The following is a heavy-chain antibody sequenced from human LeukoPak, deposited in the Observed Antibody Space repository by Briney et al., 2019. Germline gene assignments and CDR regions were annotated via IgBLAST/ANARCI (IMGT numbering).Heavy chain of an antibody. J-gene: IGHJ4*02. CDR1: GGSVSSGSYY. D-gene: IGHD1-1*01. V-gene: IGHV4-39*01. Sequence: SETLSLTCTVSGGSVSSGSYYWGWIRQAPGKGLEWIGNIDYSGSTYNNLSLKSRVTISVDTSKNQVSLKLSSVTAADTAVYYRVRRGTTGTDFDYWGQGTLVTVSS. CDR3: VRRGTTGTDFDY. CDR2: IDYSGST.